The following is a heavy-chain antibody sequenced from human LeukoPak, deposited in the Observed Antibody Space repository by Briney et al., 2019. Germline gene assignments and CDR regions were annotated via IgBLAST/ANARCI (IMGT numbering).Heavy chain of an antibody. Sequence: PGGSLRLSCAASGFTVDSYAMSWVRQPPGKGLEWVSAVSRFGGTTYYADSAKGRFTISRDNSNNTVYLQMNSLRVGDTALYYCVKHVGSRWSNNRFDPWGQGTLVNVS. CDR3: VKHVGSRWSNNRFDP. CDR1: GFTVDSYA. J-gene: IGHJ5*02. D-gene: IGHD6-13*01. V-gene: IGHV3-23*01. CDR2: VSRFGGTT.